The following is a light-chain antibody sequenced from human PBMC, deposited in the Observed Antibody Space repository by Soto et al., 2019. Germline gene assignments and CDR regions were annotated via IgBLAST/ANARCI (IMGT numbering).Light chain of an antibody. CDR2: HVS. CDR1: SSDVGGYNY. J-gene: IGLJ1*01. CDR3: NSYTSSSTYV. V-gene: IGLV2-14*01. Sequence: QSALTQPASVSGSPGQSITIYCTGTSSDVGGYNYVSWYQQHPGKAPKLMIYHVSNRPSGVSNRFSGSKSDNTASLTISGLQSEYEADYYCNSYTSSSTYVFGTGTKLTVL.